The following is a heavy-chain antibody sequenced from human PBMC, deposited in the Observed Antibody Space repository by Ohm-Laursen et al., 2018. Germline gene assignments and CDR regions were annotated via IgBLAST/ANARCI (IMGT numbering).Heavy chain of an antibody. J-gene: IGHJ4*02. V-gene: IGHV4-31*11. CDR1: GGSISSGGYY. Sequence: TLSLTCAVSGGSISSGGYYWSWIRQHPGKGLEWIGYMYYSGSTLYNPSLKSRVTISRDTSKNQISLKLDSVTVADTAVFYCARRGSGGRSFDYWGQGSLVTVSS. D-gene: IGHD2-15*01. CDR3: ARRGSGGRSFDY. CDR2: MYYSGST.